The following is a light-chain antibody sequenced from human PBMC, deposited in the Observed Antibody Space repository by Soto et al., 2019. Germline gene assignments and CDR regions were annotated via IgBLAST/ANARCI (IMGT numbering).Light chain of an antibody. CDR2: GAS. CDR3: QQYDRSPPWT. V-gene: IGKV3-20*01. J-gene: IGKJ1*01. Sequence: EIVLTQSPGTLSLSPGERATLSCRASKSVSSSFLACYQQKPGQAPRLLIYGASSRASGIPDRFSGSGSGTDFTLTISRLEPEDFAVYYCQQYDRSPPWTFGQGTKVDIK. CDR1: KSVSSSF.